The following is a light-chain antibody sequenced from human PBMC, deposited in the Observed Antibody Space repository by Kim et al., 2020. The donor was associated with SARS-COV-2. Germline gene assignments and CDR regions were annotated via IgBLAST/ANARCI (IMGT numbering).Light chain of an antibody. J-gene: IGKJ2*01. V-gene: IGKV1-39*01. CDR1: QNINNY. CDR3: QHRYITPHT. Sequence: ASVGDGVTLTCRASQNINNYLNWYQQKPGKAPKLLISAASRLQRGVPSRFSAGGSGTDYTLTISSLQPEDFATYYCQHRYITPHTFGQGTKVDIK. CDR2: AAS.